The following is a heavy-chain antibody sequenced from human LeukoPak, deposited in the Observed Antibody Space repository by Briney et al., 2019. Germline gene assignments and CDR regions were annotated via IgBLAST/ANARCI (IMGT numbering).Heavy chain of an antibody. CDR1: GYTLTELS. CDR3: ATGVASVVPATTYDAFDI. Sequence: ASVKVSCMVSGYTLTELSMHWVRQAPGKGLEWMGGFDPEDGETIYAQKFQGRVTMTEDTSTDTAYMELSSLRSEDTAVYYCATGVASVVPATTYDAFDIWGQGTMVTVSS. CDR2: FDPEDGET. V-gene: IGHV1-24*01. J-gene: IGHJ3*02. D-gene: IGHD1-1*01.